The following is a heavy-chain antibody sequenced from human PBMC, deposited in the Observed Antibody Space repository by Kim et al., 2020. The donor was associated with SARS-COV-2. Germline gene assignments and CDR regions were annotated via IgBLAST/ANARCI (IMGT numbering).Heavy chain of an antibody. CDR2: IYSGGST. D-gene: IGHD3-22*01. CDR3: LAWQYYDSSGYTPYYFDY. J-gene: IGHJ4*02. V-gene: IGHV3-66*02. CDR1: GFTVSSNY. Sequence: GGSLRLSCAASGFTVSSNYMSWVRQAPGKGLEWVSVIYSGGSTYYADSVKGRFTISRDNSKNTLYLQMNSLRAEDTAVYYCLAWQYYDSSGYTPYYFDYWGQGTLVTVSS.